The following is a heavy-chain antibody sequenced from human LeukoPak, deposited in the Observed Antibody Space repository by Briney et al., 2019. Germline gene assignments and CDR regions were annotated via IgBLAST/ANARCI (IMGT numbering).Heavy chain of an antibody. D-gene: IGHD3-16*02. CDR3: ARGAGGDYVWGSYRFNWFDP. Sequence: PSETLSLTCTVSGGSISSYYWSWIRQPPGKGLEWIGYIYYSGSTNYNPSLKSRVTISVDTSKNQFSLKLSSVTPEDTAVYYCARGAGGDYVWGSYRFNWFDPWGQGTLVTVSS. CDR1: GGSISSYY. J-gene: IGHJ5*02. V-gene: IGHV4-59*12. CDR2: IYYSGST.